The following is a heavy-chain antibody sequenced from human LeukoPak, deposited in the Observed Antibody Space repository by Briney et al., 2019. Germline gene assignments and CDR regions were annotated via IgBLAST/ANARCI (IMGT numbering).Heavy chain of an antibody. CDR1: GGTFSSYA. Sequence: SVKVSCKASGGTFSSYAISWVRQAPGQGLEWRGGIIPIFGTANYAQKFQGRVTITTDESTSTAYMELSSLRSEDTAVYYCASNALGVYYFDYWGQGTLVTVSS. CDR2: IIPIFGTA. CDR3: ASNALGVYYFDY. V-gene: IGHV1-69*05. D-gene: IGHD3-10*01. J-gene: IGHJ4*02.